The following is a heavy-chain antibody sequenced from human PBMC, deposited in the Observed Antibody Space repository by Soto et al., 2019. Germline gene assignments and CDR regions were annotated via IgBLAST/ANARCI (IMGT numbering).Heavy chain of an antibody. V-gene: IGHV3-74*01. CDR3: ARPGETSTLTTGGY. CDR1: GFTFSSYW. CDR2: INSDGSST. Sequence: EVQLVESGGGLVQPGVSLRLSCAASGFTFSSYWMHWVRQAPGKGLVWVSRINSDGSSTSYADSVKGRFTISRANAKNTLYLQMNGLRAEDTAVYSCARPGETSTLTTGGYWGQGTLVTVSS. J-gene: IGHJ4*02. D-gene: IGHD4-17*01.